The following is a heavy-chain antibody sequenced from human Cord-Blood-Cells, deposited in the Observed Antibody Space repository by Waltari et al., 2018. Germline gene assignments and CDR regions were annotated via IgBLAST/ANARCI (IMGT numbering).Heavy chain of an antibody. CDR3: ARRERYYDSSGYYFDY. CDR2: IKHSGST. D-gene: IGHD3-22*01. CDR1: GGSFSGYY. J-gene: IGHJ4*02. Sequence: QMQLQQWGAGLLKPSETLSLTCAVYGGSFSGYYWSWIRQPPGKGLEGIGEIKHSGSTNYNPSLKSRVTISVDTSKNQFSLKLSSVTAADTAVYYCARRERYYDSSGYYFDYWGQGTLVTVSS. V-gene: IGHV4-34*01.